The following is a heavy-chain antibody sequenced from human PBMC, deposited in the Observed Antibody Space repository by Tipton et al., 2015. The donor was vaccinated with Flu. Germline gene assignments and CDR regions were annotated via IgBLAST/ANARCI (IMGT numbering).Heavy chain of an antibody. CDR2: VYYTGST. J-gene: IGHJ4*02. D-gene: IGHD1-26*01. CDR1: GGSIVNSNSH. V-gene: IGHV4-39*07. Sequence: TLSLTCSVSGGSIVNSNSHWGWVRQSPGKGLEWIGSVYYTGSTFYNPSLKNRVTISVDTSKNQFSLKLSSVTAADTAVYYCARNRAYYGDWGQGVLVTASS. CDR3: ARNRAYYGD.